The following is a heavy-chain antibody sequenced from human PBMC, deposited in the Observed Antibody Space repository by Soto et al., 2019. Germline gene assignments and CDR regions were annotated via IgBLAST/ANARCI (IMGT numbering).Heavy chain of an antibody. Sequence: SETLSLTCTVSGGSISSYDWSWIRQPPGKGLEWIGYIYYSGSTNYNPSLKSRVTISVDTSKNQFSLKLSSGNAADTAVYYCARHGEHSSSWYFDFWGQGTLVTVSS. CDR1: GGSISSYD. CDR3: ARHGEHSSSWYFDF. D-gene: IGHD6-13*01. J-gene: IGHJ4*02. V-gene: IGHV4-59*08. CDR2: IYYSGST.